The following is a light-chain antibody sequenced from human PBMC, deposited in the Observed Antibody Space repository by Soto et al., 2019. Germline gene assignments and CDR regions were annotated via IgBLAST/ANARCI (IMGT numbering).Light chain of an antibody. V-gene: IGLV2-14*01. CDR1: SSDVGGYNY. Sequence: QSALTQPASVSGSPGQSITISCTGTSSDVGGYNYVSWYQQHPGKAPKLMIYDVSNRPSGVSNRFSGSKSGNTASLTISGLQAEGDADYYCSSYTSSSTVVFGGGTKLTFL. CDR2: DVS. CDR3: SSYTSSSTVV. J-gene: IGLJ2*01.